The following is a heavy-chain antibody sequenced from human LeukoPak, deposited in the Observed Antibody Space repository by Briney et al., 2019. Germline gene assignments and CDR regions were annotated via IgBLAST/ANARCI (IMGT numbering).Heavy chain of an antibody. CDR3: ARQWYYDSSGPFDY. CDR1: GYSFTSYW. V-gene: IGHV5-51*01. J-gene: IGHJ4*02. D-gene: IGHD3-22*01. CDR2: IYPGDSDA. Sequence: GESLKISCKGSGYSFTSYWIGWVRQMPGKGLKWMGIIYPGDSDARYSPSFQGQVTISADKSISTAYLQWSSLKASDTAMYYCARQWYYDSSGPFDYWGQGTLVTVSS.